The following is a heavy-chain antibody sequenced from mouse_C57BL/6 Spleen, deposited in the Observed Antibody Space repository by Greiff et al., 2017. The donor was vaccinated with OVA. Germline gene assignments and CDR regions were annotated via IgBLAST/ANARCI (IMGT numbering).Heavy chain of an antibody. CDR1: GYAFSSSW. CDR3: ARGDDGYYDYFDY. V-gene: IGHV1-82*01. D-gene: IGHD2-3*01. Sequence: QVQLQQSGPELVKPGASVKISCKASGYAFSSSWMNWVKQRPGKGLEWIGRIYPGDGDTNYNGKFKGKATLTADKSSSTAYMQLSSLTSEDSAVYFGARGDDGYYDYFDYWGQGTTLTVSS. CDR2: IYPGDGDT. J-gene: IGHJ2*01.